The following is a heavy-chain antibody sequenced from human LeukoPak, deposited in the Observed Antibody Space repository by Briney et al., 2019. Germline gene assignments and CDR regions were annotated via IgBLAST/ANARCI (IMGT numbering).Heavy chain of an antibody. CDR1: GGSINNYY. V-gene: IGHV4-59*01. J-gene: IGHJ4*02. CDR3: ARSVVAGAGDY. D-gene: IGHD6-19*01. CDR2: IHYSEST. Sequence: PSETLSLTCTVSGGSINNYYWSWIRQPPGKGLEWIGYIHYSESTTYNPSLRSRVTISVDTSKNQFSLKLSSVTAADTAVYYCARSVVAGAGDYWGQGTLVTVSS.